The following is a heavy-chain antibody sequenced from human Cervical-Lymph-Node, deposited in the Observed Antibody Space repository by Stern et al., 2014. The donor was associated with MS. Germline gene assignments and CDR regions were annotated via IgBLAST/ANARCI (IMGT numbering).Heavy chain of an antibody. Sequence: VQLVQSGAEVKKPGASVKVSCKASGYTFTSYGISWVRQAPGQGLEWMGWISAYNGNTNYAQKLQGRGTMTTDTSPSTAYMELRSLRSDDTAVYYCATSPHDFWSGYSFDYWGQGTLVTVSS. CDR1: GYTFTSYG. J-gene: IGHJ4*02. V-gene: IGHV1-18*04. CDR2: ISAYNGNT. D-gene: IGHD3-3*01. CDR3: ATSPHDFWSGYSFDY.